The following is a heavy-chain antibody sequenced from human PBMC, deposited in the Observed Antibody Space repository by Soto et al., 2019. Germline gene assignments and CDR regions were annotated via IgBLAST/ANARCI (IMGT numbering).Heavy chain of an antibody. CDR1: GYTFTSYG. J-gene: IGHJ5*02. V-gene: IGHV1-18*04. Sequence: ASVKVSCKASGYTFTSYGISWVRQAPGQGLERMGWISAYNGNTNYAQKLQGRVTMTTDTSTSTAYMELRSLRSDDTAVYYCARLLDFYSGYDERWFDPWGQGTLVTVSS. D-gene: IGHD5-12*01. CDR2: ISAYNGNT. CDR3: ARLLDFYSGYDERWFDP.